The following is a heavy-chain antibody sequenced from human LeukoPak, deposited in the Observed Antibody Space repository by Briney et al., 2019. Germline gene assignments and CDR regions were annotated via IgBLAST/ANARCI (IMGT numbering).Heavy chain of an antibody. Sequence: PGGSLRLSCATSGFTFSSYWMSWVRRAPGKGLEWVANIKQDGSQIFYVDSVKGRFTISRDTAKNSLSLQMNSLSAEDTAVYYCAREYCSGTSCYGYFDYWGQGTLVTVS. D-gene: IGHD2-2*01. CDR1: GFTFSSYW. J-gene: IGHJ4*02. CDR2: IKQDGSQI. V-gene: IGHV3-7*01. CDR3: AREYCSGTSCYGYFDY.